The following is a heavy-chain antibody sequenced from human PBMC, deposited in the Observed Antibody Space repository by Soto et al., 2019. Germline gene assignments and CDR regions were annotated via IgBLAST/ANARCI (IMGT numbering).Heavy chain of an antibody. J-gene: IGHJ4*02. CDR3: ARGTAGPYYPDY. D-gene: IGHD3-10*01. CDR1: GDSINSGAHY. CDR2: IYYSGST. Sequence: SETLSLTCNVSGDSINSGAHYWTWIRQHPGKGLEWIGYIYYSGSTYYNPSLKSRVTISVDASRIQFSLQLNSVTAADTAVYYCARGTAGPYYPDYWGQGTLVTVSS. V-gene: IGHV4-31*03.